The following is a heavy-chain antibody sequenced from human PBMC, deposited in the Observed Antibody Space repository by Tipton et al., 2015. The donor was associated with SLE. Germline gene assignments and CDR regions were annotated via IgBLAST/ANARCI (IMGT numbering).Heavy chain of an antibody. CDR1: GGSISSGGYY. CDR2: INHSGST. D-gene: IGHD2-15*01. V-gene: IGHV4-31*03. J-gene: IGHJ3*02. CDR3: ARAEGSWDAFDI. Sequence: TLSLTCNVSGGSISSGGYYWSWIRQHPGKGLEWIGEINHSGSTNHNPSLKSRVTISVDTSKNQLSLKLSAVTAADTAVYYCARAEGSWDAFDIWGQGTMVTVSS.